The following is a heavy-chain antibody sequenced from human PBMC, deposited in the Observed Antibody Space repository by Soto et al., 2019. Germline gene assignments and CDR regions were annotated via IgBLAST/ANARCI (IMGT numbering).Heavy chain of an antibody. J-gene: IGHJ4*02. V-gene: IGHV3-30*18. Sequence: PGGSLRLSCAASGFTFSSYGMHWVRQAPGKGLEWVAVISYDGSNKYYADSVKGRFTISRDNSKNTLYLQMNSLRAEDTAVYYCANTGYSSSWYSFDYWGQGTLVTVSS. CDR1: GFTFSSYG. CDR2: ISYDGSNK. D-gene: IGHD6-13*01. CDR3: ANTGYSSSWYSFDY.